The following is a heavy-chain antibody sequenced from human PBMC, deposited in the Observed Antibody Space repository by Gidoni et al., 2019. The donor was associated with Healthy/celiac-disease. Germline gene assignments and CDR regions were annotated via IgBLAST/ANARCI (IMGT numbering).Heavy chain of an antibody. CDR1: GDSICSGTYF. Sequence: QVQLEESGPGLVKPSQTLSLTCTVSGDSICSGTYFWSWIRQPAGMGLEWIGRIYTSGSTNYNPSLKSRVTISLDTSKNQFSLKLSSVTAADTAIYYCARETKMYYDGLDPWGQGTLVTVSS. CDR3: ARETKMYYDGLDP. V-gene: IGHV4-61*02. CDR2: IYTSGST. D-gene: IGHD3-22*01. J-gene: IGHJ5*02.